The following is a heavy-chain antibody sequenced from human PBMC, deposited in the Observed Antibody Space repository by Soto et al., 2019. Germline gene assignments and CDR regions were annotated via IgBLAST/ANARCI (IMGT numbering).Heavy chain of an antibody. V-gene: IGHV3-74*03. CDR2: ISPDGSDI. CDR3: AKEVTSGSYSHYYYGLDV. CDR1: GFSFSAFW. D-gene: IGHD1-26*01. J-gene: IGHJ6*02. Sequence: GGSLRLSCAASGFSFSAFWMHWVRQPPGQGPVWVSRISPDGSDIAYADSVKGRFTISRDNAKNALYLQMNSLRVEDTAVYYRAKEVTSGSYSHYYYGLDVWGQGTMVTVSS.